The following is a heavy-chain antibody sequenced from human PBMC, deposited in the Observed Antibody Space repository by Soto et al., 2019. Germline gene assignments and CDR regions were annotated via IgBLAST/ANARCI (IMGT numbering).Heavy chain of an antibody. J-gene: IGHJ4*02. CDR1: GGSISSYY. D-gene: IGHD2-15*01. Sequence: SETLSLTCTVSGGSISSYYWSWSRQPPGKGLEWIGYIYYSGSTNYNPSLKSRVTISVDMSKNQFSLKLSSVTAADTAVYYCARVSAAFDYWGQGTLVTVSS. CDR2: IYYSGST. CDR3: ARVSAAFDY. V-gene: IGHV4-59*08.